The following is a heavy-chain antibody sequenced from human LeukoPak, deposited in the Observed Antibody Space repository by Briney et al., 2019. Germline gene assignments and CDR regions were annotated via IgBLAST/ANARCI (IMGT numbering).Heavy chain of an antibody. J-gene: IGHJ4*02. D-gene: IGHD2-21*01. Sequence: GGSLRLSCAASGNYWMHWVRQAPGKGLEWVGRIKHKAHSYTTEYAASVKGRFTISRDDSKSSLYLQMNSLKIEDTAVYYCAQFAKGGWGQGTLVTVSS. CDR1: GNYW. CDR2: IKHKAHSYTT. CDR3: AQFAKGG. V-gene: IGHV3-72*01.